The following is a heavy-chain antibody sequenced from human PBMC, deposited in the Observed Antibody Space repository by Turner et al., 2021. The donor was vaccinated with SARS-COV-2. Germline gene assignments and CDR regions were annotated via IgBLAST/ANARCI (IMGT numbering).Heavy chain of an antibody. D-gene: IGHD2-21*02. CDR3: ATGYAYCGGDCSIHY. J-gene: IGHJ4*02. CDR2: FDPEDGET. V-gene: IGHV1-24*01. CDR1: GYTLIQLS. Sequence: QVQLVQSGAEVKKPGASVKDSCTVSGYTLIQLSMHWVRQAPGKGLEWMGGFDPEDGETIYAQKFQGRVTMTEDTSTDTAYMELSSLISEDTAVYYCATGYAYCGGDCSIHYWGQGTLVTVSS.